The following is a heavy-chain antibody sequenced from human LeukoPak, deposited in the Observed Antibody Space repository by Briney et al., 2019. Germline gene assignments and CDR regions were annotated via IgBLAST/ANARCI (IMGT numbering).Heavy chain of an antibody. CDR3: ARRRRDGYNFYFDF. CDR2: IYYGGRT. CDR1: GVSITTGSYY. D-gene: IGHD5-24*01. J-gene: IGHJ4*02. V-gene: IGHV4-31*03. Sequence: PSETLSLTCNVSGVSITTGSYYWTWIRQHPGKGLEWIGFIYYGGRTDYSPSLKSRAAISLDTSKNQFSLKLNSVTAADTAVYYCARRRRDGYNFYFDFWGQGSLVAVSS.